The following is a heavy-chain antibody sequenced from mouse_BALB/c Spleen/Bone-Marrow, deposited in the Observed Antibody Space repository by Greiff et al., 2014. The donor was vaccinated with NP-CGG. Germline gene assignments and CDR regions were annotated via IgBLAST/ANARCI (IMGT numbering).Heavy chain of an antibody. V-gene: IGHV14-4*02. Sequence: LXQSXAXXVRSGASVKLSCTASGFXXXXXXXXXXXXXXXXXXEWIGWIDPENGDTEYAPKFQGKATMTADASSNTAYLQLSSLTSEDTAVYYCDEGYGNYGYWGQGTTLTVSS. CDR2: IDPENGDT. CDR3: DEGYGNYGY. J-gene: IGHJ2*01. D-gene: IGHD2-10*02. CDR1: GFXXXXXX.